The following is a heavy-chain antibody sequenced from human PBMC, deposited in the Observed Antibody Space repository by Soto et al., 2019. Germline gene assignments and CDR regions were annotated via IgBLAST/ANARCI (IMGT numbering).Heavy chain of an antibody. CDR3: ARGEEMVNAFDI. D-gene: IGHD5-18*01. V-gene: IGHV1-69*01. J-gene: IGHJ3*02. CDR1: GGTFSSYA. CDR2: IIPIFGTA. Sequence: QVQLVQSGAEVKKPGSSVKVSCKASGGTFSSYAISWVRQAPGQGLEWMGGIIPIFGTANYAQKFQGRVMITADESTSTAYMELSSLRSEAMAVYYCARGEEMVNAFDIWGQGTMVTVSS.